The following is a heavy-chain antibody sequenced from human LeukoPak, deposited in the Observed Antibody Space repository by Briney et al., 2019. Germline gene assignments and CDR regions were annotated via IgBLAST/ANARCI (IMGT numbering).Heavy chain of an antibody. V-gene: IGHV4-59*06. CDR1: GGSISSYY. CDR3: ARLSGYYYYYGMDV. J-gene: IGHJ6*02. Sequence: KSSETLSLTCTVSGGSISSYYWSWIRQHPGKGLEWIGYIYYSGSTYYNPSLKSRVTISVDTSKNQFSLKLSSVTAADTAVYYCARLSGYYYYYGMDVWGQGTTVTVSS. CDR2: IYYSGST.